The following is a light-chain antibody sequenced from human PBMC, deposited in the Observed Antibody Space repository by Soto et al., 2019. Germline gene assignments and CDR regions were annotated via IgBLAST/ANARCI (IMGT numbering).Light chain of an antibody. CDR1: QSVSSSY. V-gene: IGKV3-20*01. CDR2: AAS. Sequence: EIVLTQSPGTLSLSPGERATLSCRASQSVSSSYLAWYQQKPGQAPRLLIYAASSRATGIPDRFSGSGSGTDFTLTISRLEPEDFAVYYCQHYGRSPITFGQGTRLEIK. J-gene: IGKJ5*01. CDR3: QHYGRSPIT.